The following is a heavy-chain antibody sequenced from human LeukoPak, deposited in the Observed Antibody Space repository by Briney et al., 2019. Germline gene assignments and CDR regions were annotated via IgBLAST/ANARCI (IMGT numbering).Heavy chain of an antibody. D-gene: IGHD2-2*02. CDR2: IYYSGST. J-gene: IGHJ3*02. V-gene: IGHV4-39*07. Sequence: PSETLSLTCTVSGGSISSYYWGWIRQPPGKGLEWIGSIYYSGSTYYNPSLKSRVTISVDTSKNQFSLKLSSVTAADTAVYYCARVSRRYCSSTSCYTGSLDIWGQGTMVTVSS. CDR1: GGSISSYY. CDR3: ARVSRRYCSSTSCYTGSLDI.